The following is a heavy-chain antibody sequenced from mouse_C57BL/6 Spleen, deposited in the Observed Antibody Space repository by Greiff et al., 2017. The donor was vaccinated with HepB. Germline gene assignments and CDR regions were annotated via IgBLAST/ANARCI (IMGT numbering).Heavy chain of an antibody. CDR3: ARSRGVYYFDY. CDR1: GYTFTDYY. J-gene: IGHJ2*01. Sequence: EVQLQQSGPELVKPGASVKISCKASGYTFTDYYMNWVKQSHGKSLEWIGDINPNNGGTSYNQKFKGKATLTVDKSSSTAYMELRSLTSEDSAVYYCARSRGVYYFDYWGQGTTLTVSS. CDR2: INPNNGGT. V-gene: IGHV1-26*01.